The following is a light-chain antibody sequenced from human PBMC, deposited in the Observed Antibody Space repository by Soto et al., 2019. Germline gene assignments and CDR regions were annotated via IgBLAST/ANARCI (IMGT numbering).Light chain of an antibody. V-gene: IGLV1-44*01. CDR2: TDD. CDR3: AAWDDSLNGPV. J-gene: IGLJ3*02. CDR1: SSNIGSYS. Sequence: QSVLAQPPSASGTPGQRVTISCSGSSSNIGSYSVDWYQQLPGTAPRLLIYTDDQRPSGVPDRFSGSKSGTSASLAISGLQSEDEADYYCAAWDDSLNGPVFGGGTQLTVL.